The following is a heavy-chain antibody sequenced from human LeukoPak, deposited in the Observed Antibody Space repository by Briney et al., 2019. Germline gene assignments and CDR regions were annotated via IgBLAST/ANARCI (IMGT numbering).Heavy chain of an antibody. D-gene: IGHD1-26*01. CDR2: IKQDGSEK. V-gene: IGHV3-7*01. CDR3: ARDMGYSGSWPGYFDY. CDR1: GFTFSTYW. J-gene: IGHJ4*02. Sequence: PGGSLRLCCAASGFTFSTYWMNWVRQAPGKGLEWVANIKQDGSEKYYVDSVKGRFVVSRDNAKNSLYLQMKSLRAEDTTVYYCARDMGYSGSWPGYFDYWGQGVLVTVSS.